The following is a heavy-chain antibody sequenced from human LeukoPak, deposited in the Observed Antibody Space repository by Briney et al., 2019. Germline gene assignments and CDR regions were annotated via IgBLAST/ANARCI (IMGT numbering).Heavy chain of an antibody. V-gene: IGHV4-39*01. CDR3: ARHFRGRSYGFVY. J-gene: IGHJ4*02. D-gene: IGHD5-18*01. CDR2: IYYSGST. Sequence: SETLSLTCTVSGGSISSSSYYWGWIRQPPGKGLEWIGSIYYSGSTYYNPSLKSRVTISVDTSKNQSSLKLSSVTAADTAVYYCARHFRGRSYGFVYWGQGTLVTVSS. CDR1: GGSISSSSYY.